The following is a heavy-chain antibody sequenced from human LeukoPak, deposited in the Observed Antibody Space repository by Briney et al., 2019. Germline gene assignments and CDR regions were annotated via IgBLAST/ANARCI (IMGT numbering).Heavy chain of an antibody. D-gene: IGHD6-13*01. V-gene: IGHV3-64*01. Sequence: TGGSLRLSCAASGFTFSSYAMHWVRQAPGKGLEYVSAISSNGGSTYYANSVKGRFTISRDNSKNTLYLQMGSLRAEDMAVYYCARAPETYSSSWYYSDYYFDYWGQGTLVTVSS. CDR1: GFTFSSYA. J-gene: IGHJ4*02. CDR2: ISSNGGST. CDR3: ARAPETYSSSWYYSDYYFDY.